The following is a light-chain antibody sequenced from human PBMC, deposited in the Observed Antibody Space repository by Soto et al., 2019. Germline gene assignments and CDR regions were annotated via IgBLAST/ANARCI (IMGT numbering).Light chain of an antibody. CDR3: QQYGNSLT. CDR1: QSVSSN. V-gene: IGKV3-20*01. J-gene: IGKJ4*01. CDR2: GAS. Sequence: EIVMTQSPATLSVSPGERATLSCRAGQSVSSNLAWYQQKPGQAPRLLIYGASNRATGIPDRFSGGGSGTDFTLTIRRLEPEDFAVYYCQQYGNSLTFGGGTKVDIK.